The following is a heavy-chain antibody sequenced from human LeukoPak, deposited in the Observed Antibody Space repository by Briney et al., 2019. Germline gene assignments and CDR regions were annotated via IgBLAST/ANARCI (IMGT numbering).Heavy chain of an antibody. J-gene: IGHJ4*02. CDR3: ASERPLHYGFGSGDYTPSALDH. V-gene: IGHV3-48*01. CDR1: GFTFSSYS. Sequence: PGGSLRLSCAASGFTFSSYSMNWVRQAPGKGLEWVSYISTSSSTIYYADSVKGRFTISRDNAKNSLYLQMNSLRAEDTAVYYCASERPLHYGFGSGDYTPSALDHWGQGTVVTVSS. CDR2: ISTSSSTI. D-gene: IGHD3-3*01.